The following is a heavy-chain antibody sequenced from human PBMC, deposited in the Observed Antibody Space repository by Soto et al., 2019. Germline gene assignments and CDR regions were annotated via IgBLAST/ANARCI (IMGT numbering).Heavy chain of an antibody. D-gene: IGHD2-15*01. Sequence: SHPHSPSCTVFSSPITSYYLCSIPQPPGKGLEWIGYIHYSGSTNYNPSLKSRVTISVDTSKNQFSLKLSSVTAADTAVYYCARIGQDDYYYYGMDVWGQGTTVT. CDR1: SSPITSYY. CDR2: IHYSGST. CDR3: ARIGQDDYYYYGMDV. V-gene: IGHV4-59*01. J-gene: IGHJ6*02.